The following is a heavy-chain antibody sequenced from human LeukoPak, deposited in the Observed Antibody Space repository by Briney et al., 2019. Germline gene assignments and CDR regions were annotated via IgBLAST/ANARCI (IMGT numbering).Heavy chain of an antibody. D-gene: IGHD3-22*01. CDR1: GYTFTSYG. J-gene: IGHJ5*02. CDR3: ARPYYYDSSGYWGNNWFDP. V-gene: IGHV1-18*01. Sequence: ASVKVSCKASGYTFTSYGISWVRQAPGQGLEWMGWIIAYNGNTNYAQKLQGRVTMTTDTSTSTAYMELSSLRSEDTAVYYCARPYYYDSSGYWGNNWFDPWGQGTLVTVSS. CDR2: IIAYNGNT.